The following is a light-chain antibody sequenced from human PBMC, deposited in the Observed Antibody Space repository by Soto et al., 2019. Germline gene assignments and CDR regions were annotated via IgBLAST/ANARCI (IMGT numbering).Light chain of an antibody. CDR1: SRDVGYYNY. J-gene: IGLJ7*01. CDR2: DVN. CDR3: CSYAGSYTYV. V-gene: IGLV2-11*01. Sequence: QSVLTQPRSVSGSPGQSVTISCTGTSRDVGYYNYVSWYQQNPGKAPKLIIYDVNKRPSGVPDRFSGSKSGNTASLTISGLQAEDAADYYCCSYAGSYTYVFGAGTQLTVL.